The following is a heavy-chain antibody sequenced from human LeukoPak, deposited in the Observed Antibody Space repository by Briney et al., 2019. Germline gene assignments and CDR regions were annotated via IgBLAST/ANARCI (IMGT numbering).Heavy chain of an antibody. Sequence: PGESLRLSCAASGFTFSGSAMHWVRQASGKGLEWVGRIRSKANSYATAYAASVKGRFTISRDDSKNTAYLQMNSLKTEDTAVYYCTRRYYYGSGSPPTNYYYYYMDVWGKGTTVTVSS. CDR2: IRSKANSYAT. D-gene: IGHD3-10*01. J-gene: IGHJ6*03. CDR3: TRRYYYGSGSPPTNYYYYYMDV. CDR1: GFTFSGSA. V-gene: IGHV3-73*01.